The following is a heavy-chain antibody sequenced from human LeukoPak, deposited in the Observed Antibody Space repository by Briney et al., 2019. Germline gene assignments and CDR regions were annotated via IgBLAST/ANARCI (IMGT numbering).Heavy chain of an antibody. V-gene: IGHV3-64*01. Sequence: KSGGSLRLSCAASGFTFCSYAMHWARQAPGKGLEYVSAISSNGGSTYYANSVKGRFTISRDNSKNTLYLQMGSLRAEDMAVYYCARVLGGKFGYYYGMDVWGQGTTVTVSS. CDR2: ISSNGGST. CDR3: ARVLGGKFGYYYGMDV. CDR1: GFTFCSYA. D-gene: IGHD4-23*01. J-gene: IGHJ6*02.